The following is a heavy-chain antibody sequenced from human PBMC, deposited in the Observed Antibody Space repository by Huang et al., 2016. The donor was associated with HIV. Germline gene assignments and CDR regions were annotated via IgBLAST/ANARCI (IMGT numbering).Heavy chain of an antibody. CDR3: AQDRGSLGLGYFHH. Sequence: QVQLVESGGGVVQPGRSLRLSCAASGFTFSGSAMHWVRQAQGKGLEWVAVISSDGRSKYFADSVKGRFTISRDNSKSTLHLEMNSLTTDDTAIYYCAQDRGSLGLGYFHHWGQGTLVAVSS. J-gene: IGHJ4*02. D-gene: IGHD3-16*01. V-gene: IGHV3-30*18. CDR2: ISSDGRSK. CDR1: GFTFSGSA.